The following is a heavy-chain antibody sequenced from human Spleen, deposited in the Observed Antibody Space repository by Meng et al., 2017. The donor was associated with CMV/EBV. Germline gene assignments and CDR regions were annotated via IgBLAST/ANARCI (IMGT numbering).Heavy chain of an antibody. D-gene: IGHD3-10*01. Sequence: ASVKVSCKASGYIFTTYGISWVRQVPGQGLEWMGWTSAYSGNTNYAQMFQGRVTISVDTSKNQFSLKLSSVTAADTAVYYCARVWHYNDYFDYWGQGTLVTVSS. CDR3: ARVWHYNDYFDY. V-gene: IGHV1-18*01. CDR1: GYIFTTYG. J-gene: IGHJ4*02. CDR2: TSAYSGNT.